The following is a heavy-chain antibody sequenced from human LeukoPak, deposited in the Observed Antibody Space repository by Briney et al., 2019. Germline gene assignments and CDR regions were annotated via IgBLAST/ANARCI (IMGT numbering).Heavy chain of an antibody. Sequence: VASVKVSCKASGYSFTSYGISWVRQAPGQGLEWMGWISAYNGNTNYAQKFQGRVTMTTDTPTTTAYMELKSLISDDTAVYHCARMGLVVTHPLDFWGQGTLVTVSS. CDR1: GYSFTSYG. V-gene: IGHV1-18*01. CDR2: ISAYNGNT. J-gene: IGHJ4*02. CDR3: ARMGLVVTHPLDF. D-gene: IGHD2-15*01.